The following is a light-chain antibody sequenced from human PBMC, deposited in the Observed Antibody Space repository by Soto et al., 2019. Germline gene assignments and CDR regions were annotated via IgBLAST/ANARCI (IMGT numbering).Light chain of an antibody. CDR3: SSYTSSSTSYV. CDR1: SSDGGGYNY. V-gene: IGLV2-14*01. CDR2: EVS. Sequence: QSVLTQPASVSGSPGQSISISCTGTSSDGGGYNYVSWYQQHPGKAPKLMIYEVSNRPSGVSNRFSGSKSGNTASLTISGLQAEDEADYYCSSYTSSSTSYVFGPVTKV. J-gene: IGLJ1*01.